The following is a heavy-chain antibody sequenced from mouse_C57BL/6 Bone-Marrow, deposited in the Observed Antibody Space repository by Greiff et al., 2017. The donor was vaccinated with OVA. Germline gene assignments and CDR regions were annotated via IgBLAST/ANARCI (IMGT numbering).Heavy chain of an antibody. CDR1: GYTFTSYW. D-gene: IGHD1-1*01. Sequence: QVQLQQPGAELVKPGASVKMSCKASGYTFTSYWITWVKQRPGQGLEWIGDIYPGSGSTNYNEKFKSKATLTVDTSSSTAYMQLSSLTSEDSAVYYGARGRFYYGSSSYAMDYWGQGTSVTVSS. CDR3: ARGRFYYGSSSYAMDY. V-gene: IGHV1-55*01. CDR2: IYPGSGST. J-gene: IGHJ4*01.